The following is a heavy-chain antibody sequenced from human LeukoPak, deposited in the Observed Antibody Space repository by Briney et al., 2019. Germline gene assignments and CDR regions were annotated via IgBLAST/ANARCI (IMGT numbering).Heavy chain of an antibody. V-gene: IGHV1-18*01. J-gene: IGHJ5*02. CDR2: ISAYNGNT. CDR1: GYTFTSYG. CDR3: AITIFGVVTFDP. Sequence: GVSVKVSCKASGYTFTSYGISWVRQAPGQGLEWMGWISAYNGNTNYAQKLQGRVTMTTDTSTSTAYMELRSLRSDDTAVYYCAITIFGVVTFDPWGQGTLVTVSS. D-gene: IGHD3-3*01.